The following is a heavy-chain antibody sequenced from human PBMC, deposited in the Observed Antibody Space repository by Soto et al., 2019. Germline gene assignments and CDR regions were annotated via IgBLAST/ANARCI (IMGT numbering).Heavy chain of an antibody. V-gene: IGHV3-21*01. CDR3: ARDPRAVAGICFDP. CDR1: GFTFSSYS. D-gene: IGHD6-19*01. Sequence: EVQLVESGGGLVKPGGSLRLSCAASGFTFSSYSMNWVRQAPVKGLEWVSSISSSSSYIYYADSVKGRFTISRDNAKNSQYLKKNSLRAEDTAVYYCARDPRAVAGICFDPWGKGTLVTVSS. CDR2: ISSSSSYI. J-gene: IGHJ5*02.